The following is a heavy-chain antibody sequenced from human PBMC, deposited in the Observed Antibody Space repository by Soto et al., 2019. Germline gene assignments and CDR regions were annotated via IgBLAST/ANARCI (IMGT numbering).Heavy chain of an antibody. CDR3: ASEKRTMPGSRGYFDY. D-gene: IGHD2-2*01. CDR1: GGSISSGGYY. CDR2: IYYSGST. J-gene: IGHJ4*02. Sequence: SETLSLTCTVSGGSISSGGYYWNWIRQHPGKGLEYIGYIYYSGSTNYNPSLQSRIIINADTSKNQFSLQLNSVTPEDTAVYFCASEKRTMPGSRGYFDYWGQGTLVTVSS. V-gene: IGHV4-61*08.